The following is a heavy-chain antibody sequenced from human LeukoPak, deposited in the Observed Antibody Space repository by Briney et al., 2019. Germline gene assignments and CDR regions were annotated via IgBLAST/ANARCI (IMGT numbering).Heavy chain of an antibody. Sequence: GSLRLSCAASAFTFSTYSMNWVRQAPGKGLEWVSSISSSSSYIYYADSVKGRFTISRDNAKNSLYLQMNSLRAEDTAVYYCARDNGGRGAFDIWGQGTMVTVSS. CDR1: AFTFSTYS. J-gene: IGHJ3*02. D-gene: IGHD3-16*01. V-gene: IGHV3-21*01. CDR3: ARDNGGRGAFDI. CDR2: ISSSSSYI.